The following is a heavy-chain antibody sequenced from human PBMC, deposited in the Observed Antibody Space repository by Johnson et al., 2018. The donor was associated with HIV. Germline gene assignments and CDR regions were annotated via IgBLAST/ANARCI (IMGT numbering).Heavy chain of an antibody. V-gene: IGHV3-9*01. CDR1: GFTFDDYA. J-gene: IGHJ3*02. CDR2: SSWNSGSI. CDR3: AKELSSSWTGDAFDI. D-gene: IGHD6-13*01. Sequence: VQLVESGGGLVQPGRSLRLSCAASGFTFDDYAMHWVRQAPGPGLEWVSGSSWNSGSIGYADSVKGRFTISRDNAKNSLYLQMNSLRAEDTAIYYCAKELSSSWTGDAFDIWGQGTMVTVSS.